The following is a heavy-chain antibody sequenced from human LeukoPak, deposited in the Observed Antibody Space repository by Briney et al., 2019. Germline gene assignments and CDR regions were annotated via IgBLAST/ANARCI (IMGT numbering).Heavy chain of an antibody. CDR2: IYYSGST. V-gene: IGHV4-39*01. CDR3: ARHDGYYDFWSGYSTGWFDP. Sequence: PSETLSLTRTVSGGSISSSSYYWGWIRQPPGKGLEWIGSIYYSGSTYYNPSLKSRVTISVDTSKNQFSLKLSSVTAADTAVYYCARHDGYYDFWSGYSTGWFDPWGQGTLVTVSS. CDR1: GGSISSSSYY. J-gene: IGHJ5*02. D-gene: IGHD3-3*01.